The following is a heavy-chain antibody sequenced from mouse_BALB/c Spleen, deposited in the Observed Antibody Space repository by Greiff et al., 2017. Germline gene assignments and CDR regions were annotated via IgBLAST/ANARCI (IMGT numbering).Heavy chain of an antibody. D-gene: IGHD2-2*01. CDR3: ARGDYYGYDGFAY. J-gene: IGHJ3*01. CDR1: GYTFTSYW. V-gene: IGHV1S81*02. CDR2: INPSNGRT. Sequence: VQLQQSGAELVKPGASVKLSCKASGYTFTSYWMHWVKQRPGQGLEWIGGINPSNGRTNYNEKFKSKATLTVDKSSSTAYMQLSSLTSEDSAVYYCARGDYYGYDGFAYWGQGTLVTVSA.